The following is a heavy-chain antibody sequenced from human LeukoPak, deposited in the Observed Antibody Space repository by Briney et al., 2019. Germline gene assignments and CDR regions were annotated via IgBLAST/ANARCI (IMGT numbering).Heavy chain of an antibody. Sequence: PGGSLRLSCAASGFTFDDYAMHRVRQAPGKGLEWVSGISWNSGSIGYADSVKGRFTISRDNAKNSLYLQMNSLRAEDTALYYCAKGYYDSSGPLADWGQGTLVTVSS. D-gene: IGHD3-22*01. J-gene: IGHJ4*02. CDR2: ISWNSGSI. V-gene: IGHV3-9*01. CDR3: AKGYYDSSGPLAD. CDR1: GFTFDDYA.